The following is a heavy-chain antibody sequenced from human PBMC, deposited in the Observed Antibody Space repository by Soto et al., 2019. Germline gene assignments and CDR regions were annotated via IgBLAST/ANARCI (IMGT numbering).Heavy chain of an antibody. CDR2: IYYGGST. Sequence: KTSETLSLTCTVSGGSISSGGYYWSWVRQHPGKGLEWIGYIYYGGSTYYNPSLKSRVTISVDTSKNQFSLKLSSVTAADTAVYYCARTGTTPPWFDPWGQGTLVTVSS. V-gene: IGHV4-31*03. CDR1: GGSISSGGYY. D-gene: IGHD1-7*01. CDR3: ARTGTTPPWFDP. J-gene: IGHJ5*02.